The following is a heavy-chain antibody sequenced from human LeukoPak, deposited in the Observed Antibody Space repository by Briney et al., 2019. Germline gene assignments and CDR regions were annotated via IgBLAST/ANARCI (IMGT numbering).Heavy chain of an antibody. CDR1: GVSISSSNW. CDR3: ARATPYYYHTSGYLFDI. Sequence: SETLSLTCAVSGVSISSSNWWHWVRQPPGKGLEWIGEIYHSGSTNYNPSLKSRVTLSVDTSKNQFSLKLSSVTAADTAVYYCARATPYYYHTSGYLFDIWGQGTMVTVSS. CDR2: IYHSGST. V-gene: IGHV4-4*02. D-gene: IGHD3-22*01. J-gene: IGHJ3*02.